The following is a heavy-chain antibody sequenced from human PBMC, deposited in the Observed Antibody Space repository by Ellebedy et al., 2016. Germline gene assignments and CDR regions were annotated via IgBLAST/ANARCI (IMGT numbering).Heavy chain of an antibody. Sequence: GGSLRLSCAASGFTFSSYAMTWVRQAPGKGLEWVSSISGSGTSTYYAASVKGRFTISRDNSKKPLYLKMKSLRAEDTAVYYFSSFSGSYRNLDYWGQGTLVTVSS. CDR3: SSFSGSYRNLDY. CDR2: ISGSGTST. J-gene: IGHJ4*02. CDR1: GFTFSSYA. D-gene: IGHD1-26*01. V-gene: IGHV3-23*01.